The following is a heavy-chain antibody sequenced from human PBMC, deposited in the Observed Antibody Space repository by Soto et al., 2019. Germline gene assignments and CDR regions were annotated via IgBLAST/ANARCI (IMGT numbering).Heavy chain of an antibody. CDR2: ISSNSAYI. CDR1: GLTFRSFT. J-gene: IGHJ5*02. Sequence: EVQLVRPGGAWVRPGGALGPPCAPSGLTFRSFTLNWVRKAPGKGLEWVSTISSNSAYIYYTDALRGRFTISRDNAKNSLHLQMNSLRAEDTAVYYCTRDASRDSSARGWFDPWGPGTLVTVSS. CDR3: TRDASRDSSARGWFDP. D-gene: IGHD6-13*01. V-gene: IGHV3-21*02.